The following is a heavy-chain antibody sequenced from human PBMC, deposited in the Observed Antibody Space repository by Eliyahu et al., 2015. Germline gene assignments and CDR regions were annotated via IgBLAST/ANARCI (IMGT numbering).Heavy chain of an antibody. D-gene: IGHD4-17*01. J-gene: IGHJ4*02. Sequence: GLEWIGEINHSGSTNYNPSLKSRVTISVDTSKNQFSLKLSSVTAADTAVYYCATVTTYGGPFGYWGQGTLVTVSS. V-gene: IGHV4-34*01. CDR3: ATVTTYGGPFGY. CDR2: INHSGST.